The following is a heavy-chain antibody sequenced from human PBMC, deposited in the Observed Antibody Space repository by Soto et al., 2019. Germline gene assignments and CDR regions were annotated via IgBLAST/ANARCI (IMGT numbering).Heavy chain of an antibody. Sequence: QVQLQESGPGLVKPSQNLSLTCTVSGVSISSGGYYWSWIRQQPGQGLEWIGYIYYSGSSYYNPSHNSRVNISVDTSKNQFSLQLSSVTAADTAVYYCARENAYPYYYYGMDVWGQGTTVTVAS. V-gene: IGHV4-31*03. CDR1: GVSISSGGYY. CDR3: ARENAYPYYYYGMDV. J-gene: IGHJ6*02. CDR2: IYYSGSS.